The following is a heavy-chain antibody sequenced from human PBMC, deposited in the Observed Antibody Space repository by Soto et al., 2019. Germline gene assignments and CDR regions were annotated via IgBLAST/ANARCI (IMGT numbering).Heavy chain of an antibody. CDR3: ARDGYYYGSGSNFDY. CDR2: IWYDGSNK. Sequence: GGSLRLSCAASGFTFSSYGMHWVRQAPGKGLEWVAVIWYDGSNKYYADSVKGRFTISRDNSKNTLYLQMNSLRAEDTAVYYCARDGYYYGSGSNFDYWGQGTLVTVSS. J-gene: IGHJ4*02. D-gene: IGHD3-10*01. CDR1: GFTFSSYG. V-gene: IGHV3-33*01.